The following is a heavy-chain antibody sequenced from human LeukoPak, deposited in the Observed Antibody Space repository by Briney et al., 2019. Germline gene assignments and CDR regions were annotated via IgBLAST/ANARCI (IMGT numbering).Heavy chain of an antibody. D-gene: IGHD1-26*01. CDR3: ARLHSAIYYGDAFDI. J-gene: IGHJ3*02. CDR1: GFTFSSYA. Sequence: GGSLRLSCAASGFTFSSYAMSWVRQAPGKGLEWVAKIKEDGSEKYYVDSVKGRFTVSRDNVKNSLFLQMNSLRAEDTAAYYCARLHSAIYYGDAFDIWGQGTMVTVSS. V-gene: IGHV3-7*03. CDR2: IKEDGSEK.